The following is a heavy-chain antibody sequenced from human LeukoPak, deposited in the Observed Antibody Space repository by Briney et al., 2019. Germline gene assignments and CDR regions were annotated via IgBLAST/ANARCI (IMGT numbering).Heavy chain of an antibody. V-gene: IGHV3-23*03. CDR3: AKRGVVIRVILVGFHKEAYYFDS. CDR1: GFSLSTSS. Sequence: GGSLRLSCVASGFSLSTSSMAWVRQAPGGRPEWVSDIYPDSSDTYYADSVKGRFTISRDNPKNTLYLQMNSLRAEDTAVYFCAKRGVVIRVILVGFHKEAYYFDSWGQGALVTVSS. CDR2: IYPDSSDT. J-gene: IGHJ4*02. D-gene: IGHD3-22*01.